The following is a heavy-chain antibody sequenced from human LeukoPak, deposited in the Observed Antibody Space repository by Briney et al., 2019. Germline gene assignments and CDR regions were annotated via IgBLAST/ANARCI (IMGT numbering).Heavy chain of an antibody. V-gene: IGHV4-4*07. D-gene: IGHD3-22*01. CDR1: GGSISSYY. J-gene: IGHJ4*02. Sequence: SETLSLTCTVSGGSISSYYWSWIRQPAGKGLEWIGRIYSSGRTNYNPSLKSRVTISLDTSRNQFSLRLYSVTAADTAVYYCARVRYSDSSVLTRKRSYYFDYWGQGTLVTVSS. CDR3: ARVRYSDSSVLTRKRSYYFDY. CDR2: IYSSGRT.